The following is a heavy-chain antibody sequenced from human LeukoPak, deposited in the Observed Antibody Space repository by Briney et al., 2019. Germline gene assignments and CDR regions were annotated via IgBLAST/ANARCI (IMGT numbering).Heavy chain of an antibody. Sequence: ASVKVSCKASGYTFTGYYMHWVRQAPGQGHEWMGWINPNSGGTNYAQKFQGRVTMTRDTSISTAYMELSRLRSDDTAVYYCARGYCSSTSCYTECYYYYMDVWGKGTTVTVSS. V-gene: IGHV1-2*02. CDR2: INPNSGGT. CDR1: GYTFTGYY. CDR3: ARGYCSSTSCYTECYYYYMDV. J-gene: IGHJ6*03. D-gene: IGHD2-2*02.